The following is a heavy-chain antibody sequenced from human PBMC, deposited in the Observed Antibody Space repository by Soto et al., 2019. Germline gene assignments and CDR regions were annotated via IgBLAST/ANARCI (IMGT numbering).Heavy chain of an antibody. J-gene: IGHJ5*02. CDR3: ARVPSP. CDR1: GGSSSRWAYS. Sequence: SETLSVTCAVAGGSSSRWAYSWSWIRQPPGKGLEWIGYIYHSGSTYYNPSLKSRVTISVDRSKNQFSLKLSSVTAADTAVYYCARVPSPWGQGTLVTVSS. V-gene: IGHV4-30-2*01. CDR2: IYHSGST.